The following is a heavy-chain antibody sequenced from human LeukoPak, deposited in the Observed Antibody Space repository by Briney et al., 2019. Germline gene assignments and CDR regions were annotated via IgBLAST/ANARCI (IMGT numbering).Heavy chain of an antibody. CDR1: GFTFSSYE. D-gene: IGHD4-17*01. Sequence: PGGSLRLSCAASGFTFSSYEMNWVRQAPGKGLEWVSYISSSGSIIYYADSVKGRFTISRDNAKNSLSLQMNSLRAEDTAVYYCARGHTAVTRHFDFWGQGTLVTVSS. J-gene: IGHJ4*02. CDR3: ARGHTAVTRHFDF. V-gene: IGHV3-48*03. CDR2: ISSSGSII.